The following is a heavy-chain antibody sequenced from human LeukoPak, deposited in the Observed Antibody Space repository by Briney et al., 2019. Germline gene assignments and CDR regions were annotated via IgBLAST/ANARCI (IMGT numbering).Heavy chain of an antibody. J-gene: IGHJ3*02. V-gene: IGHV1-18*01. CDR2: ISAYNGNT. Sequence: GASVKVSCKASGYTFTSYGISWVRQAPGQGLEWMGWISAYNGNTNYAQKLQGRVTMTTDTSTSTAYMELRSLRSDDTAVYYCARDLYPEYDSSEDDAFDIWGQGTMVTVSS. CDR3: ARDLYPEYDSSEDDAFDI. CDR1: GYTFTSYG. D-gene: IGHD3-22*01.